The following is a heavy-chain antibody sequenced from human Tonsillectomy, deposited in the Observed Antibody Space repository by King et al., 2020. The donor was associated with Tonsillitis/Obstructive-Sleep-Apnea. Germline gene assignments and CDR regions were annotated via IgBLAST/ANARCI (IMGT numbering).Heavy chain of an antibody. CDR2: IRSKAYGGTT. Sequence: VQLVESGGGLVQPGRSLRLSCTASGFTFGDYAMSWVRQAPGKGLEWVSFIRSKAYGGTTENAASVQGRFTISRDDSKSIAYLQMNSLKTADTAVYYCSRSMVGFGEMRYYYYMDVWGKGTTVTVSS. J-gene: IGHJ6*03. CDR1: GFTFGDYA. D-gene: IGHD3-10*01. V-gene: IGHV3-49*04. CDR3: SRSMVGFGEMRYYYYMDV.